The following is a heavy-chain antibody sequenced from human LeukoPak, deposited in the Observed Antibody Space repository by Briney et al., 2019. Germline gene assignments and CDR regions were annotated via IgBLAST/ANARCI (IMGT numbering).Heavy chain of an antibody. D-gene: IGHD3-10*01. CDR3: AKASIWFGSKGAAFDI. CDR2: ISGSGGST. V-gene: IGHV3-23*01. J-gene: IGHJ3*02. Sequence: PGGSLRLSCAASGFTFSSYAMSWVRQAPGKGLEWVSAISGSGGSTYYADSVKGRFTISRDNSKNTLYLQMNSLRAEDTAVYYCAKASIWFGSKGAAFDIWGHGTMVTVSS. CDR1: GFTFSSYA.